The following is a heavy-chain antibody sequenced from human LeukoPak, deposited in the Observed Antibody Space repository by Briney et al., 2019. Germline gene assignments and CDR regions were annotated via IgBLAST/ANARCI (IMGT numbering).Heavy chain of an antibody. Sequence: PGGSLRLSCAVSGLTFSNYALSWVRQAPGKGLEWVSVIGGSGVNTYYAASVKGRFTISRDNSKNTLFLQMNSLRAEDSAVYYCAKSRDWRAMVDYWGQGTLVTVSS. V-gene: IGHV3-23*01. CDR2: IGGSGVNT. D-gene: IGHD5-18*01. CDR1: GLTFSNYA. CDR3: AKSRDWRAMVDY. J-gene: IGHJ4*02.